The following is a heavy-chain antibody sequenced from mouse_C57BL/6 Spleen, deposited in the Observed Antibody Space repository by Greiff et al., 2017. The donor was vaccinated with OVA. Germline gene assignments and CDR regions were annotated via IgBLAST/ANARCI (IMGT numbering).Heavy chain of an antibody. CDR1: GYTFTSYW. Sequence: VQLQQPGAELVKPGASVKLSCKASGYTFTSYWMHWVKQRPGRGLEWIGRIEPNSGGTKYNEKFKSKATLTVDKPSSTAYMQLSSLTSEDSAVYYCARSGYSNYDAMDYWGQGTSVTVSS. CDR2: IEPNSGGT. V-gene: IGHV1-72*01. CDR3: ARSGYSNYDAMDY. J-gene: IGHJ4*01. D-gene: IGHD2-5*01.